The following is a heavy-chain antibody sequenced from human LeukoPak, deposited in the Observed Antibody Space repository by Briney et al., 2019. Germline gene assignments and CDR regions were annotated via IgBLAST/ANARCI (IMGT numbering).Heavy chain of an antibody. CDR2: ISGSGGST. Sequence: GGSLRLSCAASGFTFSSYAMSWVRQAPGKGLGWVSAISGSGGSTYYADSVKGRFTISRDNSTNTLYLQMNSLRAEGTAVYYFAKPPAWELHPFDYWGQGTLVTVSS. CDR1: GFTFSSYA. V-gene: IGHV3-23*01. D-gene: IGHD1-26*01. J-gene: IGHJ4*02. CDR3: AKPPAWELHPFDY.